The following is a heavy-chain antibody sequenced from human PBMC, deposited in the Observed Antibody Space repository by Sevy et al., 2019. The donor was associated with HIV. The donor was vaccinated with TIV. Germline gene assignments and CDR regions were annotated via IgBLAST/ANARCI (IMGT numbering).Heavy chain of an antibody. CDR1: GGSFSGYY. Sequence: SETLSLTCAVYGGSFSGYYWSWIRQPPGKGLEWIGEINHSGSTNYNPSLKSRVTISVDTSKNQFSLRLSSVTAADAAVYYCARVPTPFAAAGDYYYYYYYMDVWGQGTTVTVSS. J-gene: IGHJ6*03. CDR3: ARVPTPFAAAGDYYYYYYYMDV. D-gene: IGHD6-13*01. CDR2: INHSGST. V-gene: IGHV4-34*01.